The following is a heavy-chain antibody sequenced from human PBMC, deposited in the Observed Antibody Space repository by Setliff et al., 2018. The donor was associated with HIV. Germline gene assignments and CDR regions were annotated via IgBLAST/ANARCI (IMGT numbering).Heavy chain of an antibody. J-gene: IGHJ5*02. Sequence: LSLTCPVSDGSVSGYSWSWIRQPAGKGLEWIGRIYTSGTTNYNPSLKSRVTMSIDTSKNQFSLKPNSVTAADTAIYYCARMDITGTWRWFDPWGLGTLVTVSS. CDR1: DGSVSGYS. CDR2: IYTSGTT. V-gene: IGHV4-4*07. CDR3: ARMDITGTWRWFDP. D-gene: IGHD1-7*01.